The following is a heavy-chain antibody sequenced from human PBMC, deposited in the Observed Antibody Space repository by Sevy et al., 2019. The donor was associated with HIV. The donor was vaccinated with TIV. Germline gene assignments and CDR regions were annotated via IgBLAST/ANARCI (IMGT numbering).Heavy chain of an antibody. Sequence: SLTCTVSGGSITSLYWNWIRQPPGKGLEWIANIYYNGHINYNPSLKSRVTLSLDTSKNQFSLRLISVTAADTAMYYCAGENAWGRGYSWGQGTLVTVSS. CDR2: IYYNGHI. CDR3: AGENAWGRGYS. CDR1: GGSITSLY. J-gene: IGHJ4*02. D-gene: IGHD1-26*01. V-gene: IGHV4-59*08.